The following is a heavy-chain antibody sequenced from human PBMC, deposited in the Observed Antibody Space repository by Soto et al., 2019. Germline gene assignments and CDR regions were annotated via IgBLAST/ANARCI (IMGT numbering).Heavy chain of an antibody. CDR1: GGTFSSFA. V-gene: IGHV1-69*06. CDR2: IVPIFGTP. CDR3: AVGAGYRYADT. Sequence: QVQLVQSGAEVKKPGSSVKVSCKASGGTFSSFAIVWVRQAPGQGLEWMGGIVPIFGTPNYAQKFQGRVRITADTPTTTAYMELSSLRSEDTAKYRCAVGAGYRYADTWGQGTLVTVSS. D-gene: IGHD5-18*01. J-gene: IGHJ5*02.